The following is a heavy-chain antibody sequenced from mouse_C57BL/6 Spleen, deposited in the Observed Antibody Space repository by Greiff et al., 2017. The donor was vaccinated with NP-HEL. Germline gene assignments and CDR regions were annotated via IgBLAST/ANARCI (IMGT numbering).Heavy chain of an antibody. D-gene: IGHD1-1*01. J-gene: IGHJ4*01. CDR3: ARGDYGSSSFYAMDY. CDR1: GYTFTSYW. V-gene: IGHV1-52*01. Sequence: QVHVKQPGAELVRPGSSVKLSCKASGYTFTSYWMHWVKQRPIQGLEWIGNIDPSDSETHYNQKFKDKATLTVDKSSSTAYMQLSSLTSEDSAVYYCARGDYGSSSFYAMDYWGQGTSVTVSS. CDR2: IDPSDSET.